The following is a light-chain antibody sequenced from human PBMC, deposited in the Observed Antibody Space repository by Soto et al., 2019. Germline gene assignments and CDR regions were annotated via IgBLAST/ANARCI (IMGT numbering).Light chain of an antibody. CDR1: QPISIY. J-gene: IGKJ3*01. CDR3: LQYSSSPPFT. CDR2: AAS. V-gene: IGKV1-39*01. Sequence: DIQMTQSPSTLSASVGDRATMTCRASQPISIYLTWYQQKPGKAPKLLIYAASRLPSGIPTRFSAEGSGTDFTLTISSLQPEDFAHYYCLQYSSSPPFTFGPGTKVDLK.